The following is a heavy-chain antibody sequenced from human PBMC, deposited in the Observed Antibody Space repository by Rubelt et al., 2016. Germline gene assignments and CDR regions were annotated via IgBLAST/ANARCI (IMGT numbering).Heavy chain of an antibody. V-gene: IGHV4-34*01. J-gene: IGHJ5*02. Sequence: QVQLQQWGAGLLKPSETLSLTCAVYGGSFSGYYWRWVRQPPGKGLEWIGDINPSGSTNYNPSLQSRVTISVDTSKNQFSRNRTSGTATDTAVYYCGRPRQGDPKGWFDPWGQGILVTVSP. CDR3: GRPRQGDPKGWFDP. CDR2: INPSGST. D-gene: IGHD1-26*01. CDR1: GGSFSGYY.